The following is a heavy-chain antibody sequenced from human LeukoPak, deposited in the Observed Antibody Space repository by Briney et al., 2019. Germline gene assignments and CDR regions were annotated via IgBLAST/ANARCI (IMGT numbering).Heavy chain of an antibody. CDR3: ARGLPNYYGMDV. Sequence: GGSLRLSCAASGFTFSDYYMSWIRQAPGKGLEWVSYISSSGSTIYYADSVKGRFTISRDNAKNTVYLQMNSLRTEDTAVYYCARGLPNYYGMDVWGQGTTVTVSS. CDR1: GFTFSDYY. CDR2: ISSSGSTI. V-gene: IGHV3-11*04. J-gene: IGHJ6*02.